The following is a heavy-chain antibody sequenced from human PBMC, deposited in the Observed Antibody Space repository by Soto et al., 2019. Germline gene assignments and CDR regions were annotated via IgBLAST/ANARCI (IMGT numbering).Heavy chain of an antibody. CDR3: ARRSSGWYFDY. Sequence: ESGGGLVQPGGSLRLSCVAPGFTFSNYAMNWVRLAPGKGLEWVSVISGSGGSTYYADSVKGRFTISRDNSKNTLYLQMNSLRGEDTAVYYCARRSSGWYFDYWGQGTLVTVSS. D-gene: IGHD6-19*01. V-gene: IGHV3-23*01. J-gene: IGHJ4*02. CDR2: ISGSGGST. CDR1: GFTFSNYA.